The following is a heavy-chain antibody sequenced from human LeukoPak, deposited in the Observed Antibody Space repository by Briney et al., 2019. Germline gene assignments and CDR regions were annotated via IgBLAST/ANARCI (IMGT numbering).Heavy chain of an antibody. V-gene: IGHV3-13*01. Sequence: GGSLRLSCAASGFTFSSYDMHWVRQATGKGLEWVSAMGTAGDTYYPGSVKGRFTISRENAKNSLYLQMNSLRAGDTAVYYCARELRNLGAFDIWGQGTMVTVSS. J-gene: IGHJ3*02. CDR3: ARELRNLGAFDI. CDR2: MGTAGDT. CDR1: GFTFSSYD. D-gene: IGHD1-14*01.